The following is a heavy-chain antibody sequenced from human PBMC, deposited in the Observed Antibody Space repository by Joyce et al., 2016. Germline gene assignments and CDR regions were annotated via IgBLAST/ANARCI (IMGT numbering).Heavy chain of an antibody. V-gene: IGHV3-23*01. CDR3: GKQETLAYCGDNCPSSDY. CDR1: GITFRANA. Sequence: EVRLLQSGGGLVQPGGSLRLSCAASGITFRANAMTWVRQAPGKGLESVSGISGSGGVPFYADSVKCRFTISRDNSKNTLYLQMNNRRAEDTALYYCGKQETLAYCGDNCPSSDYWGQGTLVTVSS. J-gene: IGHJ4*02. D-gene: IGHD2-21*01. CDR2: ISGSGGVP.